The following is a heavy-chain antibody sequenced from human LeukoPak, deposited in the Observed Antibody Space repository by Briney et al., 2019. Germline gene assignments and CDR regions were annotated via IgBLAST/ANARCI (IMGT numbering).Heavy chain of an antibody. CDR2: ISSNGRNT. D-gene: IGHD2-21*02. Sequence: GGSLRLSCAASGFAFSSYAMHWVRQAPGKGLTYVSAISSNGRNTHYADSVKGRFTISRDNSKNTLYLQMGSLRPEDMAVYYCARRVVTASAFDIWGQGTMVTVSS. V-gene: IGHV3-64*02. J-gene: IGHJ3*02. CDR1: GFAFSSYA. CDR3: ARRVVTASAFDI.